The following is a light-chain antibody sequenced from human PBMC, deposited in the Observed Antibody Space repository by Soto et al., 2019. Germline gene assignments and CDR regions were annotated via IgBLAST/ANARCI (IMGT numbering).Light chain of an antibody. CDR2: GIS. CDR3: QQYGSSPIT. J-gene: IGKJ5*01. CDR1: QTVTRSY. V-gene: IGKV3-20*01. Sequence: EIVLTQSPGTLSLSPGERATLSCRASQTVTRSYLAWYQHEPGQAPRLLISGISRRAPGIPDRFSGSGSGTDFTLTISRLEPEDFAVYYCQQYGSSPITFGQGTRLEIK.